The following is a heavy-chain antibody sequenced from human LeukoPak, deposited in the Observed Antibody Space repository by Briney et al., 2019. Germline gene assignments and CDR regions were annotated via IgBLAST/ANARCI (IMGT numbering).Heavy chain of an antibody. V-gene: IGHV1-46*01. D-gene: IGHD6-19*01. J-gene: IGHJ4*02. CDR1: GYTFTSYY. CDR2: INPSGGST. CDR3: ATSRLGSGWYYFDY. Sequence: ASVKVSCKASGYTFTSYYMHWVRQAPGQGLEWMGIINPSGGSTSFAQKFQGRVTMTEDTSTDTAYMELSSLRSEDTAVYYCATSRLGSGWYYFDYWGQGTLVTVSS.